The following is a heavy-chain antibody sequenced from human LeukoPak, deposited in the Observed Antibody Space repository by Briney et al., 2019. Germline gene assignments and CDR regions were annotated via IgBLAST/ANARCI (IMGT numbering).Heavy chain of an antibody. Sequence: SETLSLTCTVSGYSISSGYYWGWIRQPPGKGLEWIGSIYHSGSTYYNPSLKSRVTISVDTSKNQFSLQLNSVTPEDTAVYYCARGSYTSTWFWGQGTLVTVSS. V-gene: IGHV4-38-2*02. CDR3: ARGSYTSTWF. J-gene: IGHJ4*02. CDR1: GYSISSGYY. D-gene: IGHD6-13*01. CDR2: IYHSGST.